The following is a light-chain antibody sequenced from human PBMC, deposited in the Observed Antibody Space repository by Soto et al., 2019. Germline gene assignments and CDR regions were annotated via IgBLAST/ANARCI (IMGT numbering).Light chain of an antibody. CDR3: MQGTHWPPIT. Sequence: VAVTQNQLSLPVTLVQPASISSRSSQSLVXGDGSXXXXXGXXXXXRSXXRXXYXVSNRDSGVPDRFSGSGSGTDFTLKISRVEAEDVGVYYCMQGTHWPPITFGQGTRLEIK. CDR1: QSLVXGDGSXX. J-gene: IGKJ5*01. CDR2: XVS. V-gene: IGKV2-30*01.